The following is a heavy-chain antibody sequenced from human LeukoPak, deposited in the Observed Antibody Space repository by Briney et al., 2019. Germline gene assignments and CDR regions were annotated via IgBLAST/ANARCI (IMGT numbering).Heavy chain of an antibody. J-gene: IGHJ5*02. CDR2: IYPGDSDT. CDR1: GYSFTSYW. CDR3: ARHQQWPLYNWFDP. D-gene: IGHD6-19*01. V-gene: IGHV5-51*01. Sequence: HGESLKISCKGSGYSFTSYWIGWVRQMPGKGLEWMGIIYPGDSDTRYSPSFQGQVTISADKSISTAYLQWSSLKASDTAMYCCARHQQWPLYNWFDPWGQGTLVTVSS.